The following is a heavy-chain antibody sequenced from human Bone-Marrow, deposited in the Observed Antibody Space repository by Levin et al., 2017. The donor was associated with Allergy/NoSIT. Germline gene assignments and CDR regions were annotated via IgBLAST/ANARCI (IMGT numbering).Heavy chain of an antibody. CDR3: AKDPDYGDYNNWFDP. CDR1: GFTFSSYA. V-gene: IGHV3-23*01. D-gene: IGHD4-17*01. Sequence: GGSLRLSCAASGFTFSSYAMSWVRQAPGKGLEWVSAISGSGGSTYYADSVKGRFTISRDNSKNTLYLQMNSLRAEDTAVYYCAKDPDYGDYNNWFDPWGQGTLVTVSS. J-gene: IGHJ5*02. CDR2: ISGSGGST.